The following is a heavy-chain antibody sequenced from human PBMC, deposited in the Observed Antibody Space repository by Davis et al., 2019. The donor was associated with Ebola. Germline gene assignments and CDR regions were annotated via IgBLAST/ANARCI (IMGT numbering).Heavy chain of an antibody. Sequence: GESLKISCAASGFAFSNSWMHWVRQIPGKGLVWVSRINSDGTTTSYADSVKGRFTISRDNAKNTLYLQMNSLTAEDTAVYYCATDVHPLIDYWGQGTLVTVSS. V-gene: IGHV3-74*01. CDR1: GFAFSNSW. CDR2: INSDGTTT. CDR3: ATDVHPLIDY. J-gene: IGHJ4*02.